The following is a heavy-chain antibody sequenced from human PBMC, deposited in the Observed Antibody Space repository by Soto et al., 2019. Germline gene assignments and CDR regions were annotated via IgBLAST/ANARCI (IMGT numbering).Heavy chain of an antibody. CDR2: IYSGGST. Sequence: GSLRLSCAASGFTVSSNYMSWVRQAPGKGLEWVSVIYSGGSTYYADSVKGRFTISRDNSKNTLYLQMNSLRAEDTAVYYCARDRGDYYDRRLGMDVWGQGTTVTVSS. V-gene: IGHV3-53*01. CDR3: ARDRGDYYDRRLGMDV. J-gene: IGHJ6*02. CDR1: GFTVSSNY. D-gene: IGHD3-22*01.